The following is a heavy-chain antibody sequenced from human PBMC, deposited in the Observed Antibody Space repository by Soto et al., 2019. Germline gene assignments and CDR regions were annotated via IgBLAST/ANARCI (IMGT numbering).Heavy chain of an antibody. CDR3: AKDTKEYCSSTSGYGVGDNWFDP. V-gene: IGHV3-23*01. CDR2: ISGSGGST. CDR1: GFTFSSYA. Sequence: EVQLLESGGGLVQPGGSLRLSCAASGFTFSSYAMSWVRQAPGKGLEWVSAISGSGGSTYYADSVKGRFTISRDNSKNTLYLQMNSLRAEDTAVYYCAKDTKEYCSSTSGYGVGDNWFDPWGQGTLVTVSS. D-gene: IGHD2-2*01. J-gene: IGHJ5*02.